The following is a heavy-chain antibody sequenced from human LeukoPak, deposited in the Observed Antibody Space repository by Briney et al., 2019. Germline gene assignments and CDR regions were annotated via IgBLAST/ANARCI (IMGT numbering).Heavy chain of an antibody. CDR1: GYTLTELS. CDR3: ATGMNAILTGYYSSGAFDI. D-gene: IGHD3-9*01. J-gene: IGHJ3*02. V-gene: IGHV1-24*01. Sequence: ASVKVSCKVSGYTLTELSMHWVRQAPGKGLEWMGGFDPEDGETIYAQKFQGRATMTEDTSTDTAYMELSSLRSEDTAVYYCATGMNAILTGYYSSGAFDIWGQGTMVTVSS. CDR2: FDPEDGET.